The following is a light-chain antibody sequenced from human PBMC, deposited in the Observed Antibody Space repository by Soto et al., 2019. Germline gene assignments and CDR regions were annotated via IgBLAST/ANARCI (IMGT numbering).Light chain of an antibody. CDR3: SSYAGATNLV. J-gene: IGLJ7*01. V-gene: IGLV2-8*01. CDR2: GVS. CDR1: SSDVGAYNS. Sequence: QSALTQPPSASGSPGQSVTISCTGTSSDVGAYNSVSWYQHYPGKAPKLLIYGVSKRPSGVPDRFSGSKSGNTASLTVSGLQAEDEADYYCSSYAGATNLVFGGGTQLTVL.